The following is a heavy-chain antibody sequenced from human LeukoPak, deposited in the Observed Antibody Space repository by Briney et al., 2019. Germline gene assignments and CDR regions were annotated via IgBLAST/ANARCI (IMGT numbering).Heavy chain of an antibody. CDR2: IYSGGST. CDR3: ARVERGYSYGPDAFDI. J-gene: IGHJ3*02. CDR1: GFTFSSYA. Sequence: GGSLRLSCAASGFTFSSYAMSWVRQAPGKGLEWVSVIYSGGSTYYADSVKGRFTISRDNSKNTLYLQMNSLRAEDTAVYYCARVERGYSYGPDAFDIWGQGTMVTVSS. D-gene: IGHD5-18*01. V-gene: IGHV3-53*01.